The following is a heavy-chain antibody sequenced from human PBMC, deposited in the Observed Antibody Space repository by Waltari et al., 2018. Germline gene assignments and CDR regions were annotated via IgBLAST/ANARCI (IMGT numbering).Heavy chain of an antibody. Sequence: QLQMQESGPGVVNPSGTLSLTCTVSTGLITNSFSYWVWVRQPPGKGLEWIGSIFYTGSTFYEPSLRSRLTMSIDTSNNQFSLELDPVTDADTAIYYCARGTSIPLTTGGMDVWGKGTTVTISP. CDR3: ARGTSIPLTTGGMDV. CDR1: TGLITNSFSY. D-gene: IGHD2-21*01. J-gene: IGHJ6*04. CDR2: IFYTGST. V-gene: IGHV4-39*07.